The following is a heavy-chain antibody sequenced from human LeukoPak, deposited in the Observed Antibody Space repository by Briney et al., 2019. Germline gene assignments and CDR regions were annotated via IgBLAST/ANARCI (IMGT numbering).Heavy chain of an antibody. CDR2: ISSSSSYI. D-gene: IGHD5-12*01. CDR3: ARGCRALQWLRSPYYFDY. Sequence: GGSLRLSCAASGFIVSSNYMNWVRQAPGKGLEWVSFISSSSSYIHYADSVKGRFTISRDNAKNSLYLQMNSLRAEDTAVYYCARGCRALQWLRSPYYFDYWGQGTLVTVSS. J-gene: IGHJ4*02. CDR1: GFIVSSNY. V-gene: IGHV3-21*01.